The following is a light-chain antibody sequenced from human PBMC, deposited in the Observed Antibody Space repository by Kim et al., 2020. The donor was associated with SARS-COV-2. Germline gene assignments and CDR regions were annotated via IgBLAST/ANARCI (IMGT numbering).Light chain of an antibody. CDR1: RSVSGNY. V-gene: IGKV3-20*01. CDR3: QQYGSSRT. J-gene: IGKJ1*01. CDR2: GAS. Sequence: LSPGERTTLSCRASRSVSGNYLAWYQQKPGQAPRLLIYGASSRATGIPDRFSGSGSGTDFTLTISRLEPEDFGVYYCQQYGSSRTFGQGTKVDIK.